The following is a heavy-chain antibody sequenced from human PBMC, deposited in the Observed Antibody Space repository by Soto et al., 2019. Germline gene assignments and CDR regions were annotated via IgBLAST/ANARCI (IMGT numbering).Heavy chain of an antibody. D-gene: IGHD3-22*01. CDR3: ARATMIPGYFDY. Sequence: SETLSLTCAVYGGSFSGYYWSWIRQPPGKGLEWIGEINHSGSTNYNPSLKSRVTISVDTSKNQFSLKLSSVTAADTAVYYCARATMIPGYFDYWGQGTLVTVYS. J-gene: IGHJ4*02. CDR1: GGSFSGYY. V-gene: IGHV4-34*01. CDR2: INHSGST.